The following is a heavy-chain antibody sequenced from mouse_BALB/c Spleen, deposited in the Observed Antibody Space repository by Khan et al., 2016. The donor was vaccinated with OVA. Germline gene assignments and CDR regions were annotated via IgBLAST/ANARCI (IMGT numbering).Heavy chain of an antibody. Sequence: EVQRVESGGGLVQPGGSRKLSCVASGFTFSSFGMHWVRQAPEKGLEWVAYISGDSSTIYYTDTVKGRFTISRDNPKNTLFLQMNSLRSEDMAMYYCARSYFYGYYFDQWGQGTTLTVSS. CDR3: ARSYFYGYYFDQ. J-gene: IGHJ2*01. CDR1: GFTFSSFG. V-gene: IGHV5-17*02. CDR2: ISGDSSTI. D-gene: IGHD1-1*01.